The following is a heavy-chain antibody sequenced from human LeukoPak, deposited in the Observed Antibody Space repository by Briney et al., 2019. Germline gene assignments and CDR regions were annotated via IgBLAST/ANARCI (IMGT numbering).Heavy chain of an antibody. CDR1: GGSISSYY. Sequence: SETLSLTCTVSGGSISSYYWSWIRQPPGKGLEWIGYIYYSGSTNYSPSLKSRVTISVDTSKNQFSLKLGSVTAADTAVYYCARLYSSSLGRVFDYWGQGTLVTVSS. V-gene: IGHV4-59*01. CDR2: IYYSGST. CDR3: ARLYSSSLGRVFDY. D-gene: IGHD6-13*01. J-gene: IGHJ4*02.